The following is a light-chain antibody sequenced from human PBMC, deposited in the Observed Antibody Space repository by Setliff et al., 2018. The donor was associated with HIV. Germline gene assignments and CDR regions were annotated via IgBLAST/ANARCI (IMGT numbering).Light chain of an antibody. Sequence: QSVLTQPRSVSGSPGQSVTISCTGTSSDVGAYNYVSWYQQHPGKAPKLMTYDVTKRPSGVPDHFSGSKSGNTASLTISGLQAEDEADYYCCSYAGSYTYVFGTGTKVTVL. J-gene: IGLJ1*01. CDR3: CSYAGSYTYV. V-gene: IGLV2-11*01. CDR1: SSDVGAYNY. CDR2: DVT.